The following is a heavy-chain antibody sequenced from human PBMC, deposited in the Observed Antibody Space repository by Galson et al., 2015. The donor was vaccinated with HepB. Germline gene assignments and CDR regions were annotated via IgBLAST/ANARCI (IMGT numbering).Heavy chain of an antibody. CDR3: ARDPRIAADFDY. D-gene: IGHD6-25*01. V-gene: IGHV1-69*04. CDR2: IVPIIDRA. J-gene: IGHJ4*02. Sequence: SVKVSCKASGGTFNTYAINWVRQAPGQGLEWMGRIVPIIDRANYAQKFQGRVKITADKSTSTAYMQLSSLRSEDTAIYYCARDPRIAADFDYWGQGTLVTVSS. CDR1: GGTFNTYA.